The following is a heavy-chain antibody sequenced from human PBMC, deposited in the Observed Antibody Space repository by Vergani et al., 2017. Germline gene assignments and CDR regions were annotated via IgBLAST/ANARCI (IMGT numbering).Heavy chain of an antibody. CDR2: INPNSGGT. Sequence: QVQLVQSGAEVKKPGASVKVSCKASGYTFTGYYMHWVRQAPGQGLERMGWINPNSGGTNYAQKFQGRVTMTRDTSISTAYMELSRLRSDDTAVYYCARVGDCSSTSRENWFDPWGQGTLVTVSS. CDR1: GYTFTGYY. D-gene: IGHD2-2*01. J-gene: IGHJ5*02. V-gene: IGHV1-2*02. CDR3: ARVGDCSSTSRENWFDP.